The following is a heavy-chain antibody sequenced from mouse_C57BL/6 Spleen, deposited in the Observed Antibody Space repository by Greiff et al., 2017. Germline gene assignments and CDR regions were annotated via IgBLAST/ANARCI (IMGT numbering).Heavy chain of an antibody. CDR1: GYTFTSYW. J-gene: IGHJ4*01. CDR2: IDPSDSYT. Sequence: QVQLQQPGAELVKPGASVNLSCKASGYTFTSYWMQWVKQRPGQGLEWIGEIDPSDSYTNYNQKFKGKATLTVDTSSSTAYMQLSSLTSEDSAVYYCARRNGDYYAMDYWGQGTSVTVSS. V-gene: IGHV1-50*01. CDR3: ARRNGDYYAMDY.